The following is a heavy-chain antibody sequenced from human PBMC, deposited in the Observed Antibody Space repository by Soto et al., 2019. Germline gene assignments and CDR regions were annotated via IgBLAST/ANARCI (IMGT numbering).Heavy chain of an antibody. V-gene: IGHV4-38-2*02. Sequence: PSETLSLTCSVSTYSISSGFFWGWIRQPPGKGLEWIGSIFHTGDTYYNPSLKSRITMSVDTSSNQFSLKLTSLPAADTAVYYCARDTNSLDPWGQGTLVTVSS. J-gene: IGHJ5*02. CDR3: ARDTNSLDP. CDR1: TYSISSGFF. D-gene: IGHD3-16*01. CDR2: IFHTGDT.